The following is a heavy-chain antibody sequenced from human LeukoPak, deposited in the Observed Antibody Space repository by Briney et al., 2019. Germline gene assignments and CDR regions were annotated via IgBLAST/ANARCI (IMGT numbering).Heavy chain of an antibody. D-gene: IGHD6-13*01. CDR3: ARDRRAAASHDAFDI. CDR1: GFTFSSYA. J-gene: IGHJ3*02. V-gene: IGHV3-30-3*01. Sequence: PGRSLRLSCAASGFTFSSYAMHWVRQAPGKGLEWVAVISYDGSNKYYADSVKGRFTISRDNSKNTLYLQMNSLRAEDTAVYYCARDRRAAASHDAFDIWGQGTMVTVSS. CDR2: ISYDGSNK.